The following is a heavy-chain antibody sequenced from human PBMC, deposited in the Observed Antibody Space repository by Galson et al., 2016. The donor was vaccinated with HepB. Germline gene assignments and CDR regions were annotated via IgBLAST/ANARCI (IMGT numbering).Heavy chain of an antibody. J-gene: IGHJ4*02. D-gene: IGHD5-24*01. CDR1: GYTLTNSW. CDR3: ASARDGKFFFDY. Sequence: SGAEVKKAGESLKISCQASGYTLTNSWIGWVRQLPGKGLEWMGLIRPGFSTTYHSPSLQGQVTISADKSLKIAYLPWSSLRASDNGFYFCASARDGKFFFDYWAQGTLVTVSS. CDR2: IRPGFSTT. V-gene: IGHV5-51*01.